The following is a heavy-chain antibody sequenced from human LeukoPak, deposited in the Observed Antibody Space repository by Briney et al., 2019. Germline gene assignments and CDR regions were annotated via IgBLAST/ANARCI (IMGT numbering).Heavy chain of an antibody. CDR3: ARVTEMSRVHYYYMDV. V-gene: IGHV3-48*02. D-gene: IGHD5-24*01. Sequence: GGSLRLSCAASGFSFSDYNMNWVRQAQGKGLEWISYVSSSSRTIYYADSVRGRFTISRDNAKNSLYPQMNSLRDEDTAVYYCARVTEMSRVHYYYMDVWGKGTTVIVS. J-gene: IGHJ6*03. CDR2: VSSSSRTI. CDR1: GFSFSDYN.